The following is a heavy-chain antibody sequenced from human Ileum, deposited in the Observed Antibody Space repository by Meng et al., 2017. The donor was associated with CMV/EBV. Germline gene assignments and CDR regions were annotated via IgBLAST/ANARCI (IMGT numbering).Heavy chain of an antibody. D-gene: IGHD4-11*01. J-gene: IGHJ4*02. CDR2: VKQDGSEK. CDR3: ARLTTGGADYFDY. V-gene: IGHV3-7*01. CDR1: GFTFSSYW. Sequence: GGSLRLSCVASGFTFSSYWMSWVRQAPGKGLEWVANVKQDGSEKYYVDSVKGQFTISRDNAKNSLYLQMNSLRAEDTAVYYCARLTTGGADYFDYWGQGTLVTVSS.